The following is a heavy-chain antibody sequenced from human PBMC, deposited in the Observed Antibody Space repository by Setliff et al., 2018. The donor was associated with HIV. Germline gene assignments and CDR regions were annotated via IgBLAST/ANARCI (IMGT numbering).Heavy chain of an antibody. J-gene: IGHJ3*01. CDR3: VRVGRGGYYYDAFDF. CDR2: ISAYNGNT. V-gene: IGHV1-18*01. CDR1: GYSFINYG. Sequence: GASVKVSCKASGYSFINYGINWVRQAPGQGLEWMGWISAYNGNTNYAQKLQDRVTMATDTSTSTAYMELRSLRSDDSAMYYCVRVGRGGYYYDAFDFWGQGTMVTVSS. D-gene: IGHD3-3*01.